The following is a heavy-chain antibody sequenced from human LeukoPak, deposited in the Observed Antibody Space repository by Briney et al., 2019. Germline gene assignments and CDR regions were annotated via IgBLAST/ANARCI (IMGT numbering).Heavy chain of an antibody. V-gene: IGHV1-69*13. CDR2: IIPIFGTA. J-gene: IGHJ4*02. CDR1: GGTFSSYA. CDR3: ARDSRIVGATWFDY. Sequence: GASVKVSCKASGGTFSSYAISWVRQAPGQGLKWMGGIIPIFGTANYAQKFQGRVTITADESTSTAYMELSSLRSEDTAVYYCARDSRIVGATWFDYWGQGTLVTVSS. D-gene: IGHD1-26*01.